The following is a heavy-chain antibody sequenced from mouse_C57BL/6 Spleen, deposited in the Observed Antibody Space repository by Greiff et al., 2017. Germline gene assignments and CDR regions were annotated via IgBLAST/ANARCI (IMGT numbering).Heavy chain of an antibody. V-gene: IGHV5-9-1*02. D-gene: IGHD2-3*01. CDR1: GFTFSSYA. J-gene: IGHJ4*01. CDR2: ISSGGDYI. CDR3: TRGSEDGYSGEDMDY. Sequence: DVMLVEPGEGLVKPGGSLKLSCAASGFTFSSYAMSWVRQTPEKRLEWVAYISSGGDYIYYADTVKGRFTISRDNARNTLYLQMSRLKSEDTAMYYCTRGSEDGYSGEDMDYWGQGTSVTVSS.